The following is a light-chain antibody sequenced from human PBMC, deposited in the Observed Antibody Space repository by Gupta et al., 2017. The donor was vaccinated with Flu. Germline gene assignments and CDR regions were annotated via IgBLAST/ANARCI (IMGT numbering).Light chain of an antibody. CDR3: QQRSNWQGT. J-gene: IGKJ1*01. V-gene: IGKV3-11*01. CDR1: QSVSSY. Sequence: EIVLTQSPATLSLSPGERATLSCRASQSVSSYLAWYQQKPGQAPRLLIYDASNRATGIPAKFSGSGSGTEFTLTISSREPEDFAVYYCQQRSNWQGTFGQGTKVEIK. CDR2: DAS.